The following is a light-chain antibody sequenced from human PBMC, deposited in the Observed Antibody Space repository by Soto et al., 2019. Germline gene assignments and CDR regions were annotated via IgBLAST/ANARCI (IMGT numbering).Light chain of an antibody. Sequence: EIVLTQSPGTLSLSPGERATLSCRTSQSVNSAHLAWYRQRPGQTPSLLIYAASKRAAGTPDRFSGGGTGTDFTLTISRLEPEDFAMYFCQRYGWSPQFGQGTKLEI. J-gene: IGKJ2*01. CDR3: QRYGWSPQ. CDR1: QSVNSAH. CDR2: AAS. V-gene: IGKV3-20*01.